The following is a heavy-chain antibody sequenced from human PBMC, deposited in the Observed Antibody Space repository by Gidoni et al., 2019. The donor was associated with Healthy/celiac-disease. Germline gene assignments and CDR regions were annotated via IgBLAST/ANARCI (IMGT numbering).Heavy chain of an antibody. CDR1: AFTFSRYG. J-gene: IGHJ4*02. CDR2: ISYDGSKK. D-gene: IGHD5-18*01. V-gene: IGHV3-30*18. Sequence: QVKLVESGGGVVKPGRSLRLSCAASAFTFSRYGMHWVPQAPGKGLEWVAVISYDGSKKHYADSVKGRFTISRDNSKNTLYLQMNSLRAEDTAVYYCAKDQGYGYSLIDWGQGTLVTVSS. CDR3: AKDQGYGYSLID.